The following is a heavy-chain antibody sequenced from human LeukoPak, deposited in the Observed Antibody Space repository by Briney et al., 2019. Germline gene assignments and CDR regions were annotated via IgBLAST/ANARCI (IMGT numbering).Heavy chain of an antibody. CDR2: INHSGST. CDR1: GGSFSGYY. V-gene: IGHV4-34*01. CDR3: ARVTYEQFMGHYYYSMDV. J-gene: IGHJ6*02. D-gene: IGHD5-12*01. Sequence: SETLSLTCAVYGGSFSGYYWSWIRQPPGKGLEWIGEINHSGSTNYNPSLKSRVTISVDTSKNQFSLKLSSVTAADTAVYYCARVTYEQFMGHYYYSMDVWGQGTTVTVSS.